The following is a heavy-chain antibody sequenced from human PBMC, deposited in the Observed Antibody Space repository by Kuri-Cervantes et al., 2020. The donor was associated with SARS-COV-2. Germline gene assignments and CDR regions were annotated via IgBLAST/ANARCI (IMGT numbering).Heavy chain of an antibody. J-gene: IGHJ1*01. D-gene: IGHD2-8*01. CDR2: IYAGGGT. CDR1: GFIVSSSY. V-gene: IGHV3-66*02. Sequence: GESLKISCAASGFIVSSSYMSWVRQAPGKGLEWVSIIYAGGGTYYADSVKGLFTISRDISKNTVFLQMNRLRTEDTAVYYCTRSCTYARCSEYFQHWGQGTLVTVSS. CDR3: TRSCTYARCSEYFQH.